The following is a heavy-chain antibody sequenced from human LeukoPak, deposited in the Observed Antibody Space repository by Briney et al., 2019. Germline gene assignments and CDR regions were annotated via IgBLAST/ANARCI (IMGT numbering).Heavy chain of an antibody. CDR2: INHSGST. CDR3: ARRGAYSIDY. D-gene: IGHD3-16*01. J-gene: IGHJ4*02. CDR1: GGSFSGYY. Sequence: SETLSLTCAVYGGSFSGYYWSWIRQPPGKGLEWIGEINHSGSTNYNPSLKSRVTISVDTSKNQFSLKVNSVTAADTAVYYCARRGAYSIDYWGQGTLVTVSS. V-gene: IGHV4-34*01.